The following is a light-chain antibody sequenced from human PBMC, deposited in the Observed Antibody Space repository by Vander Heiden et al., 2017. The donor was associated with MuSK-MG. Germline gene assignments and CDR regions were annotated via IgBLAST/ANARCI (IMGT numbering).Light chain of an antibody. V-gene: IGLV1-40*01. J-gene: IGLJ2*01. CDR1: SSNIGATFD. Sequence: QSVLTQPPSVSGAPGQRVTISCTGSSSNIGATFDVHWYQFLPGTAPKLLIYGTSNRASGVPARFSGSKSGTSASLSITGLQAEDEADYYCQSYDGSLSDVVFGGGTKLTVL. CDR3: QSYDGSLSDVV. CDR2: GTS.